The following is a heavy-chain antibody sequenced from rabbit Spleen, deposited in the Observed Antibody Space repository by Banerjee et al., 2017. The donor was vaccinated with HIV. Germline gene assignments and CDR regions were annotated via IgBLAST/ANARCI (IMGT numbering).Heavy chain of an antibody. CDR3: ARYNAAYAFALDL. V-gene: IGHV1S40*01. D-gene: IGHD6-1*01. CDR1: GFSFSGDYD. CDR2: IYVGSSDTT. J-gene: IGHJ4*01. Sequence: QSLEESGGGLVKPGASLTLTCKASGFSFSGDYDMCWVRQAPGKGLEWIACIYVGSSDTTYYASWAKGRFTISKTSSTTVTLQMTSLTAADTATYFCARYNAAYAFALDLWGPGTLVTVS.